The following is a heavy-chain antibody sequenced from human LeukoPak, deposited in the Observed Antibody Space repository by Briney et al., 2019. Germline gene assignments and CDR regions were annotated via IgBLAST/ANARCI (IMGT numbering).Heavy chain of an antibody. V-gene: IGHV3-53*01. CDR3: TKLKGWYGDGYFDY. D-gene: IGHD6-19*01. J-gene: IGHJ4*02. CDR2: IYSGGTT. Sequence: GGSLRLSCAASGFSVSSKYMSWVRQPAGKGLEWVSVIYSGGTTFYAYSVKGRFTISRDNSKNTLYLQMNSLRPDDTAVYYCTKLKGWYGDGYFDYWGPGILVTVSS. CDR1: GFSVSSKY.